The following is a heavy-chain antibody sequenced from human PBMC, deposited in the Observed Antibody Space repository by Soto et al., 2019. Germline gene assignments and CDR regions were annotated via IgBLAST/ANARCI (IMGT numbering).Heavy chain of an antibody. Sequence: EVQLVESGGGLVKPGGSLRLSCAASGFSFRSYYMNWVRQAPGRGLEWVSSISPSSSFLNYADSVKGRFTISRDKAKSSVNLQLNSLRAEDTAVYYCATVGTDYGSGSPYYSDYWGQGTLVTVSS. J-gene: IGHJ4*02. D-gene: IGHD3-10*01. CDR2: ISPSSSFL. CDR3: ATVGTDYGSGSPYYSDY. V-gene: IGHV3-21*06. CDR1: GFSFRSYY.